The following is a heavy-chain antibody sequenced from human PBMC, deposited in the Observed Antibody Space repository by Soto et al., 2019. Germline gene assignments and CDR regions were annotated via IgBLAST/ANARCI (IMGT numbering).Heavy chain of an antibody. D-gene: IGHD6-19*01. CDR2: ISYDGSNK. CDR3: ARAAAVAGTFDY. Sequence: GGFLRLSWAASGFTFSSYGMHWVRQAPGKGLEWVAVISYDGSNKYCADSVKGRFTISRDNSKNTLYLQMNSLRAEDTAVYYCARAAAVAGTFDYWGQGTLVTVSS. CDR1: GFTFSSYG. V-gene: IGHV3-30*03. J-gene: IGHJ4*02.